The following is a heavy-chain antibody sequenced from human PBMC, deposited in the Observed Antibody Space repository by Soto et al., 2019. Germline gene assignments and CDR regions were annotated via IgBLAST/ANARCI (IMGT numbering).Heavy chain of an antibody. V-gene: IGHV3-15*01. CDR3: TTLAPX. CDR2: IKSKTDGGRT. CDR1: GFTFSNAW. D-gene: IGHD3-3*02. Sequence: GGSLRLSFAASGFTFSNAWMSWVRQAPGKGLEWVCRIKSKTDGGRTDYAAPVKGRFTSSRDESKNTLYLQMNSLKTEDTAVYYCTTLAPXWGQRTLVTVSX. J-gene: IGHJ5*02.